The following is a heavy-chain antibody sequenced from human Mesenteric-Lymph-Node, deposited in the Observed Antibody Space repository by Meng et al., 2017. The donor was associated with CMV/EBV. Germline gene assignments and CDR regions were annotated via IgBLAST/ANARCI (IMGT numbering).Heavy chain of an antibody. V-gene: IGHV4-39*07. Sequence: SGDSISSPSYYWGWIRQPPGKGLEWIGSVSKSGKTFDNPSLKNRVSMSVDTSKNQVSLKLTSVTAADTAMYYCARESGDRTDWFDSWGQGTLVTVSS. CDR2: VSKSGKT. CDR3: ARESGDRTDWFDS. CDR1: GDSISSPSYY. J-gene: IGHJ5*01. D-gene: IGHD4-17*01.